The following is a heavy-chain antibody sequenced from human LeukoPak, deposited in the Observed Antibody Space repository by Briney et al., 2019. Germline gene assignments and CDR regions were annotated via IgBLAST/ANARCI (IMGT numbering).Heavy chain of an antibody. D-gene: IGHD1-26*01. V-gene: IGHV4-59*01. J-gene: IGHJ4*02. Sequence: SETLSLTCTVSGGSIRSYYWSWIRQPPGKGLEWIGYIYYSGSTNYNPPLKSRVTISVDTSKNQFSLKLSSVTAADTAVYYCATYSGSYEMGSYYFDYWGQGTLVTVSS. CDR3: ATYSGSYEMGSYYFDY. CDR1: GGSIRSYY. CDR2: IYYSGST.